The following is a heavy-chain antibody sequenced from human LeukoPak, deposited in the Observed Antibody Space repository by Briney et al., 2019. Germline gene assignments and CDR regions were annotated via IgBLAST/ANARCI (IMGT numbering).Heavy chain of an antibody. J-gene: IGHJ4*02. Sequence: GGSLRLSCAASGFSFSGYSMNWVRQAPGKGLEWVARIRGTSSAMNYAASVRGRFTISRDNAKNALFLEMSSLRAEDTAVYYCARDRDWSFDYWGQGTLVTVSS. CDR3: ARDRDWSFDY. CDR1: GFSFSGYS. D-gene: IGHD3-9*01. CDR2: IRGTSSAM. V-gene: IGHV3-48*04.